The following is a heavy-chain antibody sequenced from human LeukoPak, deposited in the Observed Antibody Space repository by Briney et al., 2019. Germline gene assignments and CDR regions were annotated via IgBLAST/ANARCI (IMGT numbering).Heavy chain of an antibody. Sequence: GESLKISCKGSGYSFTTYWIGWVRQMPAKGLDWMGSIYPGDSDTKFNPSLRGQVTISGDKSISTAYLQWSSLKASDTALYYCARRSGGTSDYWGQRTLVSVSS. CDR3: ARRSGGTSDY. CDR2: IYPGDSDT. D-gene: IGHD3-3*01. J-gene: IGHJ4*02. V-gene: IGHV5-51*01. CDR1: GYSFTTYW.